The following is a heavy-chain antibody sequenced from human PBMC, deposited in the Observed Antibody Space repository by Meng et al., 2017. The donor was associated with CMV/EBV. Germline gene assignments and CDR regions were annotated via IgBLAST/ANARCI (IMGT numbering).Heavy chain of an antibody. CDR3: AKGVVAAADNPLDH. V-gene: IGHV3-23*01. CDR2: ISASGGST. D-gene: IGHD2-15*01. Sequence: CAASGFTFSSYAMTWVRQAPRKGLEWVSGISASGGSTYYADSVKGRCTISRDNSKNTLYLQMNSLRAEDTAVYYCAKGVVAAADNPLDHWGQGTLVTV. CDR1: GFTFSSYA. J-gene: IGHJ4*02.